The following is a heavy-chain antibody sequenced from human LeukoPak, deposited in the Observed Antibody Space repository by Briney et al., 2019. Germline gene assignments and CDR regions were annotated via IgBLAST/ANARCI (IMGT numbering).Heavy chain of an antibody. V-gene: IGHV4-4*07. CDR1: GGSISSYY. CDR3: PSQDLGHYKHDH. J-gene: IGHJ4*02. Sequence: SETLSLTCTVSGGSISSYYWHWIRQPAGKGLEWIGRIYTTVTINYNPSLKSRVTMSVDTSKNQFSLKLTSVTAADTAVYYCPSQDLGHYKHDHWGQGTLVTVSS. CDR2: IYTTVTI. D-gene: IGHD4-11*01.